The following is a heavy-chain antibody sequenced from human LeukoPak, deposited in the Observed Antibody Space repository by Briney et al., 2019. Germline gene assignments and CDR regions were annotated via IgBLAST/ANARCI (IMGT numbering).Heavy chain of an antibody. CDR1: GGSFSGYY. D-gene: IGHD6-13*01. CDR3: AISTAANWYFDL. CDR2: INHSGST. V-gene: IGHV4-34*01. Sequence: PSETLSLTCAVYGGSFSGYYWSWIRQPPGKGLEWIGEINHSGSTNYNPSLKSRVTISVDTSKNQFSLKLSSVTAADSAVYYCAISTAANWYFDLWGRGTLVAVSS. J-gene: IGHJ2*01.